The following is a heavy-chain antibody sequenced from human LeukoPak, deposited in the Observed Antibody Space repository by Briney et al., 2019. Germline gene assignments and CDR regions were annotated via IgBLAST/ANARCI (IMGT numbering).Heavy chain of an antibody. CDR3: ARRSWYYGDYWAFDY. J-gene: IGHJ4*02. V-gene: IGHV4-39*01. Sequence: SETLSLTCTVSGGSISSSSYYWGWIRQPPGKVLEWIGSIYYSGSTYYNPSLKSRVTISVDTSKNQFSLKLSSVTAADTAVYYCARRSWYYGDYWAFDYRGQGTLVTVSS. D-gene: IGHD4-17*01. CDR2: IYYSGST. CDR1: GGSISSSSYY.